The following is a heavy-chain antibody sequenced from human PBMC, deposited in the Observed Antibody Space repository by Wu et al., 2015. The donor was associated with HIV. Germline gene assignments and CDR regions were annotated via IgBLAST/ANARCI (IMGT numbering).Heavy chain of an antibody. D-gene: IGHD3-22*01. V-gene: IGHV1-69*13. Sequence: QVQLVQSGAEVKKPGSSVKVSCKASGGTFSSYAISWVRQAPGQGLEWMGRIIPIFGTANYAQKFQGRVTITADESTSTAYMELSSLRSEDTAVYYCARSGGIIAVAGHYDSSGPLLDVWGQGTTVTVSS. CDR2: IIPIFGTA. CDR1: GGTFSSYA. CDR3: ARSGGIIAVAGHYDSSGPLLDV. J-gene: IGHJ6*02.